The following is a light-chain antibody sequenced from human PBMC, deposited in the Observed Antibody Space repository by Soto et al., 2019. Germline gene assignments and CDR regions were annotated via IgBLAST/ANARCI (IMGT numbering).Light chain of an antibody. V-gene: IGKV4-1*01. Sequence: DIIMTQSPESLAVSLGERATINCKSSQSLLYRSKNKDYLAWYQQKPGQPPRLLIYWASTRESGVSDRFSGSGSGTDFTLTVTSMQAEDVAVYYCQQYFNTPLTFGQGTKVEIK. CDR2: WAS. CDR1: QSLLYRSKNKDY. J-gene: IGKJ1*01. CDR3: QQYFNTPLT.